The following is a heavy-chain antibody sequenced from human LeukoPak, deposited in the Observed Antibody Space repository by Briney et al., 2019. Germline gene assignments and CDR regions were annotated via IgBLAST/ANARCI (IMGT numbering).Heavy chain of an antibody. Sequence: GGSLRLSCAASGFTFSSYAMSWVRQAPGKGLEWVSAISGSGGCTYYADSVKGRFTISRDNSKNTLYLQMNSLRAEDTAVYYCAKDQDGYNRIDYWGQGTLVTVSS. CDR1: GFTFSSYA. D-gene: IGHD5-24*01. CDR2: ISGSGGCT. CDR3: AKDQDGYNRIDY. J-gene: IGHJ4*02. V-gene: IGHV3-23*01.